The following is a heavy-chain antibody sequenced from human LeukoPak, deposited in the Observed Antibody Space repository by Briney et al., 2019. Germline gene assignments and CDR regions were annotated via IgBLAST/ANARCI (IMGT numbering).Heavy chain of an antibody. CDR3: AMRGNTWYDC. Sequence: AGGSLRLSCAGSGFTFSSYEMNWVRQAPGKGLEWVSVIYSGGSTYYADSVKGRFTISRDNSKNTVDLQMNSLRVEDTAVYYCAMRGNTWYDCWGQGTLVTVSS. J-gene: IGHJ4*02. D-gene: IGHD6-13*01. V-gene: IGHV3-53*01. CDR2: IYSGGST. CDR1: GFTFSSYE.